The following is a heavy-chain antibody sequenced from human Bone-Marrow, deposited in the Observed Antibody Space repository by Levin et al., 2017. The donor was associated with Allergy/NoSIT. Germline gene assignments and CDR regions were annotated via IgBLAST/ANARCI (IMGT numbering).Heavy chain of an antibody. CDR1: GYSISSGYN. D-gene: IGHD3-16*01. J-gene: IGHJ4*02. Sequence: SETLSLTCVVSGYSISSGYNWGWIRQSPGKGLEWLGSIYHSGSTYYNPSLKSRVTISVDTSKNQFSLKLSSVTAADTAVYYCARAGMITFGGSQFDYWGQGTLVTVSS. V-gene: IGHV4-38-2*01. CDR2: IYHSGST. CDR3: ARAGMITFGGSQFDY.